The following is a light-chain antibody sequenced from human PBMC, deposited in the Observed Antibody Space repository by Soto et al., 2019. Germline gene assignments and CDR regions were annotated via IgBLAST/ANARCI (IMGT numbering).Light chain of an antibody. CDR1: QGISSY. J-gene: IGKJ5*01. CDR2: AAS. V-gene: IGKV1-9*01. Sequence: DIQLTQSPSFLSASVGDRVTITCRASQGISSYLAWYQQKPGKGPKLLIYAASTLQSGVPSRFSGSGPGTEFTLTISSLQPEDFATYYCQQLNSYPITFGQGTRLEIK. CDR3: QQLNSYPIT.